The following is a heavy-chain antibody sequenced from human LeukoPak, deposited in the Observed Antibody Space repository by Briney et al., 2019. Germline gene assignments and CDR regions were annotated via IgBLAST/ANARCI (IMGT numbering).Heavy chain of an antibody. CDR3: ARAGIAAISFDY. CDR2: INPDSGGT. Sequence: GASVKVTCKSSGYSFIDYYIQWVRQAPGQGLGWMGWINPDSGGTNYAQKFQGWDTMTRDTSISTAYMELSRLRSDDTAVYYCARAGIAAISFDYWGQGTLVTVSS. V-gene: IGHV1-2*04. J-gene: IGHJ4*02. D-gene: IGHD6-13*01. CDR1: GYSFIDYY.